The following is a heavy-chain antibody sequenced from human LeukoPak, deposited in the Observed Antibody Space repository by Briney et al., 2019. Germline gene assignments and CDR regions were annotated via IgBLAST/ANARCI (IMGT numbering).Heavy chain of an antibody. CDR3: AKPRAMTTGVGRYFDL. CDR1: GFTFTSYA. CDR2: ISGGGEDT. J-gene: IGHJ2*01. Sequence: PGGSLRLSCAASGFTFTSYAMSWIRQAPGKGLELVSAISGGGEDTYYPDSVKGRFTISRDNSKNTLYLQMNSLRAEDTAIYYCAKPRAMTTGVGRYFDLWGRGTLVTVSS. D-gene: IGHD1-1*01. V-gene: IGHV3-23*01.